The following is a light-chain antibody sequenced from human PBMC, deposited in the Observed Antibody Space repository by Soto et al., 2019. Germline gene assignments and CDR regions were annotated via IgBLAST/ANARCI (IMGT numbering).Light chain of an antibody. CDR2: DVS. V-gene: IGLV2-14*01. CDR1: SNDVGGYKY. Sequence: QSALTQPACVSGSPGQSITISCTGTSNDVGGYKYVSWYQQHPGTAPKLIIYDVSNRPSGVSNRFSGSKSGNTASLTISGLQPEDEADYYCGSFSNTDTVLFGGGTQLTVL. J-gene: IGLJ3*02. CDR3: GSFSNTDTVL.